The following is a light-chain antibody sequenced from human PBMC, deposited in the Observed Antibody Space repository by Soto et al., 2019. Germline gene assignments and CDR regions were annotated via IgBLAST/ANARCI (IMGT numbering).Light chain of an antibody. CDR2: KAS. Sequence: DIQMTQYPSTLSASVGDRVTITCRASQCISSWLAWYQQKPGKAPKLLLYKASSLESGVPSRHSGSGSGTEFHLTISSLQPDDFANYYCQQYNSLWTFGRGTKVEIK. CDR3: QQYNSLWT. J-gene: IGKJ1*01. V-gene: IGKV1-5*03. CDR1: QCISSW.